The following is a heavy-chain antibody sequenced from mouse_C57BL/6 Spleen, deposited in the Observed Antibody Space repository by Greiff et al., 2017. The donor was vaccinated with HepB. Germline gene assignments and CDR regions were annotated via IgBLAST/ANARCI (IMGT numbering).Heavy chain of an antibody. CDR2: INPNNGGT. D-gene: IGHD2-2*01. V-gene: IGHV1-26*01. Sequence: VQLQQSGPELVKPGASVKISCKASGYTFTDYYMNWVKQSHGKSLEWIGDINPNNGGTSYNQKFKGKATLTVDKSSSTAYMELRSLTSEDSAVYYCASMVTTRSYAMDYWGQGTSVTVSS. CDR3: ASMVTTRSYAMDY. CDR1: GYTFTDYY. J-gene: IGHJ4*01.